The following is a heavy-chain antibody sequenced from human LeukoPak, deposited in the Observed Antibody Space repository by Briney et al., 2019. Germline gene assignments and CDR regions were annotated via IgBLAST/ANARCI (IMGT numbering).Heavy chain of an antibody. J-gene: IGHJ4*02. CDR1: GFTFSNYA. Sequence: GGSLRLSCAASGFTFSNYAMSWVRQAPGEGLEWVSTISGTGDTTYYADSLKGRLTISRDNSKNTLYLQMNSLRAEDTAVYYCAKDFYDSSGSRYDYWGQGTLVTVSS. V-gene: IGHV3-23*01. D-gene: IGHD3-22*01. CDR3: AKDFYDSSGSRYDY. CDR2: ISGTGDTT.